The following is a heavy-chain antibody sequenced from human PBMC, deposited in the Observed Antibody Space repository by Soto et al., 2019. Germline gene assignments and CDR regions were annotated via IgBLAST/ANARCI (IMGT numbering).Heavy chain of an antibody. CDR1: GFTFSNAW. Sequence: GGSLRLSCAASGFTFSNAWMNWVRQAPGKGLEWVGRIKSKTDGGTTDYAAPVKGRFTISRDDSKNTLYLQMNSLKTEDTAVYYCTAVVVPAAFGFYYYGMDVWGQGTTVTVSS. J-gene: IGHJ6*02. D-gene: IGHD2-2*01. CDR2: IKSKTDGGTT. CDR3: TAVVVPAAFGFYYYGMDV. V-gene: IGHV3-15*07.